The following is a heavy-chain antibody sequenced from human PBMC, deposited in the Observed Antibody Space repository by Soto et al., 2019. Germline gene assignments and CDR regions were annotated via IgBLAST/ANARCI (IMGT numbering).Heavy chain of an antibody. CDR3: TTDLSAVDGTMSGHAFDI. J-gene: IGHJ3*02. D-gene: IGHD6-19*01. Sequence: EVQLVESGGGLVKPGGSLRLSCAASGFTFSNAWMNWVRQAPGKGLEWVGRIKSKTDGGTTDYAAPVKGRFTISRDDSKTTLYLQMSSLKTEATAVYYWTTDLSAVDGTMSGHAFDIWGQGTMVTVSS. CDR1: GFTFSNAW. V-gene: IGHV3-15*07. CDR2: IKSKTDGGTT.